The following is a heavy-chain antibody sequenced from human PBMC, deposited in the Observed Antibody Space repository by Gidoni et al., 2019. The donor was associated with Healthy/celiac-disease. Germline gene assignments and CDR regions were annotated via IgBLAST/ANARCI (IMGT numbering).Heavy chain of an antibody. Sequence: QLQLQESGPGLVKPSETLSLTCTVSAGSISSSSYYWGWLRQPPGKGLAWIGSIYYSGSTYYNPSLKSLVTISVDTSKNQFSLKLSSVTAADTAVYYCARHNSGYDYGLAGYYYYYMDVWGKGTTVTVSS. J-gene: IGHJ6*03. CDR3: ARHNSGYDYGLAGYYYYYMDV. CDR2: IYYSGST. V-gene: IGHV4-39*01. CDR1: AGSISSSSYY. D-gene: IGHD5-12*01.